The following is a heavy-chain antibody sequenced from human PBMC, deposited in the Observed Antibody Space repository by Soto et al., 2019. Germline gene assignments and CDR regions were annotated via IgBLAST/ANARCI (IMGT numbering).Heavy chain of an antibody. V-gene: IGHV1-18*01. CDR3: ARLAPCVGGTCYSRPLEY. D-gene: IGHD2-15*01. CDR1: GYSFATYS. J-gene: IGHJ4*02. CDR2: ITPYNGDT. Sequence: QVQLLQSGAEVKEPGASVKVSCKASGYSFATYSISWVRQAPAQVLEWIGWITPYNGDTNYAQKLQGRVTMTTDTSTSTAYMEVRSLGSDDTAVYYCARLAPCVGGTCYSRPLEYWGQGALVTVSS.